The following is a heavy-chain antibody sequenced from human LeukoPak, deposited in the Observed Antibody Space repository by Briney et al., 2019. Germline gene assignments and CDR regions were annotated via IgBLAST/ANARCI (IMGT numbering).Heavy chain of an antibody. CDR3: ARDYYDSSGYWGLGAFDI. CDR2: IDWDDDK. J-gene: IGHJ3*02. V-gene: IGHV2-70*04. D-gene: IGHD3-22*01. Sequence: SGPTLVNPTQTLTLPCTFSGFSLSTSGMRVSWIRQPPGKALEWLARIDWDDDKFYSASLKTRLTISKDTSKNQVVLTMTNMDPVDTATYYCARDYYDSSGYWGLGAFDIWGQGTMVTVSS. CDR1: GFSLSTSGMR.